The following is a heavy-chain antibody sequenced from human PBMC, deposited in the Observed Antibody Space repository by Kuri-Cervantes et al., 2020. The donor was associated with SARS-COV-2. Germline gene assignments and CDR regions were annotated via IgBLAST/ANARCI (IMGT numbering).Heavy chain of an antibody. CDR2: ISGSGGST. Sequence: GESLKISCAASGFTLSSYAMSWVRQAPGKGLEWVSAISGSGGSTYYADSVKGRFTISRDNSKNTLYLQMNSLRAEDTAVYYCAKVGDGYNCDYWGQGTLVTVSS. D-gene: IGHD5-24*01. J-gene: IGHJ4*02. V-gene: IGHV3-23*01. CDR1: GFTLSSYA. CDR3: AKVGDGYNCDY.